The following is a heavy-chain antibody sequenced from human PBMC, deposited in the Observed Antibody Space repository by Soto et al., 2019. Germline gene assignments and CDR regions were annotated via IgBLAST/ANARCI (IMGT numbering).Heavy chain of an antibody. D-gene: IGHD6-13*01. Sequence: SATLSLTCTVSGGSMRNYFWTWIRQPPGKGLEWIGYIHYSGTTSFFPSYNPSLRSRVTISEDTSKNQFSLKLLSVTTAYTAVYFCAAGEASSRNLAPYYLDFWGQGTLVTVSS. CDR1: GGSMRNYF. CDR2: IHYSGTT. J-gene: IGHJ4*02. V-gene: IGHV4-59*01. CDR3: AAGEASSRNLAPYYLDF.